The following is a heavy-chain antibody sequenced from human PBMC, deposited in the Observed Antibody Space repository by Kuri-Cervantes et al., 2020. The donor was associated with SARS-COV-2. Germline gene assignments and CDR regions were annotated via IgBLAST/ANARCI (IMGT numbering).Heavy chain of an antibody. CDR2: IYYSGST. Sequence: SETLSLTCTVSGGSISSGDYYWSWIRQPPGKGLEWIGYIYYSGSTYYNPPLKSRVTISVDTSKNQFSLKLSSVTAADTAVYYCARRGAGSSSAAFDIWGQGTMVTVSS. CDR1: GGSISSGDYY. CDR3: ARRGAGSSSAAFDI. V-gene: IGHV4-30-4*08. D-gene: IGHD6-6*01. J-gene: IGHJ3*02.